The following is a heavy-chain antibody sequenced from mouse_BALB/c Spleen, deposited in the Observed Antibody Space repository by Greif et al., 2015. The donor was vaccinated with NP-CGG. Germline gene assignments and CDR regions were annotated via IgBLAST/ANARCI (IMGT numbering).Heavy chain of an antibody. Sequence: EVKVVESGGDLVKPGGSLKLSCAASGFTFSSYGMSWVRQTPDKRLEWVATISSGGSYTYYPDSVKGRFTISRDNAKNTLYLQMSGLKSEDTAMYYCAREDLYYDYDVRFAYWGQGTLVTVSA. CDR3: AREDLYYDYDVRFAY. D-gene: IGHD2-4*01. CDR1: GFTFSSYG. J-gene: IGHJ3*01. CDR2: ISSGGSYT. V-gene: IGHV5-6*01.